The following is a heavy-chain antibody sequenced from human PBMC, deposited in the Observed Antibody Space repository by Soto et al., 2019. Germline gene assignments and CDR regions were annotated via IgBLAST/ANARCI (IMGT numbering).Heavy chain of an antibody. Sequence: PSEALSLTCAVYGGSFSGSYWSWVRQPPGKGLEWIGEINHSGSTNYNPSLKSRVTISVDTSKNQFSLKLSSVTAADTAVYYCAGTAMVTYIDYWGQGTLVTVSS. V-gene: IGHV4-34*01. CDR1: GGSFSGSY. CDR3: AGTAMVTYIDY. J-gene: IGHJ4*02. D-gene: IGHD5-18*01. CDR2: INHSGST.